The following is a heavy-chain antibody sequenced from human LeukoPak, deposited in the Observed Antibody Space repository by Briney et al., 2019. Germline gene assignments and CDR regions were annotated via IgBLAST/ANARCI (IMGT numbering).Heavy chain of an antibody. CDR1: GFTFSSYG. J-gene: IGHJ4*02. D-gene: IGHD3-22*01. CDR3: AKGDDSSGYYYFLVGY. CDR2: ISYDGSNK. V-gene: IGHV3-30*18. Sequence: GGSLRLSCAASGFTFSSYGMHWVRQAPGKWLEWVAVISYDGSNKYYADSVKGRFTISRDNSKNTLYLQMNSLRAEDTAVYYCAKGDDSSGYYYFLVGYWGQGTLVTVSS.